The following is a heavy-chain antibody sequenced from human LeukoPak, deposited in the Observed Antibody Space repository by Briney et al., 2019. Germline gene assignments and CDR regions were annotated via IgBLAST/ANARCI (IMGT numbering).Heavy chain of an antibody. Sequence: GGSLRLSCAASGFTFSSYGMPWVRQAPGKGLERVAVISYDGSNKYYADSVKGRFTISRDNSKNTLYLQMNSLRAEDTAVYYCAKDLLWFGELLRSHDAFDIWGQGTMVTVSS. CDR1: GFTFSSYG. CDR2: ISYDGSNK. V-gene: IGHV3-30*18. D-gene: IGHD3-10*01. J-gene: IGHJ3*02. CDR3: AKDLLWFGELLRSHDAFDI.